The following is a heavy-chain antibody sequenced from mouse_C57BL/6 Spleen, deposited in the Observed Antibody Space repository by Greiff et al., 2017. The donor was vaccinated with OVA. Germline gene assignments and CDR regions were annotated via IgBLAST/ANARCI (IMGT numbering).Heavy chain of an antibody. J-gene: IGHJ4*01. CDR1: GFTFSDYG. V-gene: IGHV5-17*01. CDR3: ADARDY. CDR2: LRSCSSTI. Sequence: EVMLVESGGGLVKPGGSLKLSCAASGFTFSDYGMHWVRQDPEKGLEWVAYLRSCSSTIYYAETVKGRFTFSRDNATNTLFLQMTSLRAEDTAMYYCADARDYWGQGTSVTVSS.